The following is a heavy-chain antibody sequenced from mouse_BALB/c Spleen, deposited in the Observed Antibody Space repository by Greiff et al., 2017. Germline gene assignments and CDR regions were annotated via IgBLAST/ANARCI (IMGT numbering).Heavy chain of an antibody. J-gene: IGHJ3*01. CDR1: GYTFSSYW. CDR2: ILPGSGST. V-gene: IGHV1-9*01. CDR3: ANYDYETWFAY. D-gene: IGHD2-4*01. Sequence: VKLVESGAELMKPGASVKISCKATGYTFSSYWIEWVKQRPGHGLEWIGEILPGSGSTNYNEKFKGKATFTADTSSNTAYMQLSSLTSEDSAVYYCANYDYETWFAYWGQGTLVTVSA.